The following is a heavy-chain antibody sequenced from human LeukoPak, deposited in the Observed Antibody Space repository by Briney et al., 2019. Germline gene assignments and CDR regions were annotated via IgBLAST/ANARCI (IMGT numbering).Heavy chain of an antibody. CDR3: ARDAGICSYALDY. CDR1: GGSISSYY. D-gene: IGHD2-2*01. V-gene: IGHV4-59*01. Sequence: SETLSLTCTVSGGSISSYYWSWIRQPPGKGLEWIGYIYYSGSTNYNPSLKSRVTISVDTSKNQFSLKLSSVTAADTAVYYCARDAGICSYALDYWGQGTLVTVSS. J-gene: IGHJ4*02. CDR2: IYYSGST.